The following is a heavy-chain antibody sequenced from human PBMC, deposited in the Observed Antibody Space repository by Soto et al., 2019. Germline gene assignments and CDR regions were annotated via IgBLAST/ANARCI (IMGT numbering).Heavy chain of an antibody. D-gene: IGHD3-3*01. J-gene: IGHJ4*02. CDR1: GFSLTTSGVG. V-gene: IGHV2-5*02. CDR3: AHRVLRTVFGLVTTTAIYFDF. CDR2: IYWDDDK. Sequence: QITLKESGPTVVNPTETLTLTCTFSGFSLTTSGVGVGWVRQSPGKAPEWLALIYWDDDKRYSTSLNSRLITTKYTSKNQVVLTMANVDPADTATYYCAHRVLRTVFGLVTTTAIYFDFWGPGTPVVVSS.